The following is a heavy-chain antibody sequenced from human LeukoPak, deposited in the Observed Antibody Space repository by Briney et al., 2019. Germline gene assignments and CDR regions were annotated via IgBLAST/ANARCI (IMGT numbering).Heavy chain of an antibody. Sequence: ASVKVSCKASGYTFTSYGISWVRQAPGQGLEWMGWVSAYNGNTNYAQKLQGRVTMTTDTSTSTAYMELRSLRSDDTAVYYCARVRDVPTIAAAGTSYYYGMDVWGQGTTVTVSS. CDR1: GYTFTSYG. CDR2: VSAYNGNT. CDR3: ARVRDVPTIAAAGTSYYYGMDV. J-gene: IGHJ6*02. D-gene: IGHD6-13*01. V-gene: IGHV1-18*01.